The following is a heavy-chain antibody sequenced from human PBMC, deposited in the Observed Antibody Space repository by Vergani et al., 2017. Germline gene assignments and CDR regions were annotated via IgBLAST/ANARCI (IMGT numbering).Heavy chain of an antibody. V-gene: IGHV4-4*07. J-gene: IGHJ4*02. D-gene: IGHD3-22*01. CDR2: IYTSGST. CDR1: GGSISRYY. CDR3: ARNNYYDSSGYYGGGGFDLDY. Sequence: QVQLQESGPGLVKPSETLSLTCTVSGGSISRYYWSWVRQPAGKGLEWIGRIYTSGSTNYNPSLKSRVTMSVDTSKNQFSLTLSSVTAADTAVYYCARNNYYDSSGYYGGGGFDLDYWGQGTLVTVSS.